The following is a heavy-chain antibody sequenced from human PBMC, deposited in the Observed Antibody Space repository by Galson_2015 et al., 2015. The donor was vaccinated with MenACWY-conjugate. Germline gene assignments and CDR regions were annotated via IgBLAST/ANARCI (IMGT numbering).Heavy chain of an antibody. CDR1: GYTFTSYG. J-gene: IGHJ6*02. V-gene: IGHV1-18*01. D-gene: IGHD2-2*01. CDR2: ISAYNGNT. Sequence: SVKVSCKASGYTFTSYGISWVRQAPGQGLEWMGWISAYNGNTNYAQKLQGRVTMTTDTSTSTAYMELRSLRSDDTAVYYCAREYFPPYCSSTSCYYYYYYGMDVWGQGTTVTVSS. CDR3: AREYFPPYCSSTSCYYYYYYGMDV.